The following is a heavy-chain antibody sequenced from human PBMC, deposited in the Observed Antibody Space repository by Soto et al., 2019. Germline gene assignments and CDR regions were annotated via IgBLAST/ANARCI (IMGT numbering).Heavy chain of an antibody. D-gene: IGHD3-10*01. J-gene: IGHJ4*02. CDR3: AKDQNVEYSDLWFGGYFDY. CDR2: ISGSGGST. CDR1: GFTFSSYA. Sequence: EVQLLASGGGLVQPGGSLRLSCAASGFTFSSYAMSWVRQAPGKGLEWVSAISGSGGSTYYADSVKGRFTISRDNSKNTLYLQMNSLRAEDTAVYYCAKDQNVEYSDLWFGGYFDYWGQGTLVTVSS. V-gene: IGHV3-23*01.